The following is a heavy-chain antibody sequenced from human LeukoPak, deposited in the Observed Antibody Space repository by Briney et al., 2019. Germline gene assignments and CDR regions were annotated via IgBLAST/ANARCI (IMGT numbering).Heavy chain of an antibody. CDR1: GYTFTSYG. CDR3: ARGATYYYDSSGYYLDY. CDR2: ISAYNGNT. D-gene: IGHD3-22*01. J-gene: IGHJ4*02. V-gene: IGHV1-18*01. Sequence: GASVKVSCKASGYTFTSYGISWVRQAPGQGLEWMGWISAYNGNTNYARKLQGRVTMTTDTSTSTAYMELRSLRSDDTAVYYCARGATYYYDSSGYYLDYWGQGTLVTVSS.